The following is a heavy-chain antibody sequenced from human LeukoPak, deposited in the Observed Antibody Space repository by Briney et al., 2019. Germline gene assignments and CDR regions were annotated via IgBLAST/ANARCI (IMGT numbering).Heavy chain of an antibody. CDR1: GFPFSSYG. J-gene: IGHJ4*02. Sequence: GGSLRLSCTASGFPFSSYGMQWVRQAPGKGQEGVACIRYDENTKYYADSVKGRFTVSRDNSENTLFLQMNSLRAEETAVYYCAKENTRDGYRHFHYWGQGTLVTVSS. V-gene: IGHV3-30*02. CDR2: IRYDENTK. D-gene: IGHD5-24*01. CDR3: AKENTRDGYRHFHY.